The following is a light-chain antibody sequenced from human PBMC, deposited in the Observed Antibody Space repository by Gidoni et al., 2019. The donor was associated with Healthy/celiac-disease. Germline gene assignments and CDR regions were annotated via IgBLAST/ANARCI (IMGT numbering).Light chain of an antibody. CDR3: QQNGSSPLT. CDR2: GAS. V-gene: IGKV3-20*01. J-gene: IGKJ4*01. CDR1: QSVSSSY. Sequence: EIVLSQSPGPLSLSAGARANLACRASQSVSSSYLAWYQQKPGQAPRLLIYGASSMATGIPDRFSGSGSGTDFTLTISRLEPEDFAVYYCQQNGSSPLTFGGGTKVEIK.